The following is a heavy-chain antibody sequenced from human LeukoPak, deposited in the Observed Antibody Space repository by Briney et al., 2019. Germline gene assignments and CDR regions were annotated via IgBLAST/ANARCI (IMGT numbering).Heavy chain of an antibody. V-gene: IGHV3-74*01. CDR2: IKSDGKT. D-gene: IGHD2-2*01. Sequence: GGSLRLSCAASGFTFSSYWMHWVRQAPGKGLVWVSRIKSDGKTNYADSVKGRFTISRDNAKNTVSLQMNSLRTGDTAIYYCAKVCSTNCYRSDFWGQGTLVTVSS. CDR3: AKVCSTNCYRSDF. CDR1: GFTFSSYW. J-gene: IGHJ4*02.